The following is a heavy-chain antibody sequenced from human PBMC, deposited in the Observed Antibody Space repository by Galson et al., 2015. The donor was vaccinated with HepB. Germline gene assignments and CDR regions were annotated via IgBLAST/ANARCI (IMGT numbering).Heavy chain of an antibody. J-gene: IGHJ4*02. CDR3: AHRRLSTAMVDFDY. D-gene: IGHD5-18*01. Sequence: ALVRPTQTLTLTCTFSGFSLSAGGVGVGWIRQPPGKSLEWLALIYWDDNERYNPSLKGRLTITKDTSINRVVLTMTNMDPVDTGTYYYAHRRLSTAMVDFDYWGQGTLVTVSS. V-gene: IGHV2-5*02. CDR2: IYWDDNE. CDR1: GFSLSAGGVG.